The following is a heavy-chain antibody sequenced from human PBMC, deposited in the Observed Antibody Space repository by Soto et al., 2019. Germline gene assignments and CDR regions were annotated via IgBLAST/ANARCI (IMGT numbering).Heavy chain of an antibody. J-gene: IGHJ4*01. D-gene: IGHD5-18*01. CDR3: ARGGRTGYTFGKIDY. CDR2: IIPIFGAA. V-gene: IGHV1-69*01. CDR1: GGTFSNYA. Sequence: QVQLVQSGAEVKKPGSSVKVSCKASGGTFSNYAISWVRQAPGQGLECMGGIIPIFGAATYAQKFQGRVTNTAEEYASTAYMERSSLSSEDTAIYYCARGGRTGYTFGKIDYWGHGAGVTVSS.